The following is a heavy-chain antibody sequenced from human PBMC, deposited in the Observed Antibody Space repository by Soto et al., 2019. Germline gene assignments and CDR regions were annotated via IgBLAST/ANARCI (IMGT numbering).Heavy chain of an antibody. Sequence: GASVKVSCKAAGYTFTSYGISWVRQAPGQGLEWMGWISAYNGNTNYAQKPQGRVTMTTDTSTSTAYMELRSLRSDDTAVYYCARDHPVSYYYDSSGHASDSWGQGTPVTVSS. CDR1: GYTFTSYG. CDR2: ISAYNGNT. V-gene: IGHV1-18*04. D-gene: IGHD3-22*01. CDR3: ARDHPVSYYYDSSGHASDS. J-gene: IGHJ4*02.